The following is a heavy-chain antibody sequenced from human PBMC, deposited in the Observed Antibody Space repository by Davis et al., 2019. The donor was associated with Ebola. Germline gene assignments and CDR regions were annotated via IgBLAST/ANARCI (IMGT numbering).Heavy chain of an antibody. Sequence: PGGSLRLSCAASGFTFSSYSMNWVRQAPGKGLEWVSSISSSSSYIYYADSVKGRFTISRDNAKNSLYLQMNSLRAEDTALYYCARDPRYCSSTSCYLYYYYYGMDVWGQGTTVTVSS. CDR3: ARDPRYCSSTSCYLYYYYYGMDV. D-gene: IGHD2-2*01. V-gene: IGHV3-21*04. CDR1: GFTFSSYS. CDR2: ISSSSSYI. J-gene: IGHJ6*02.